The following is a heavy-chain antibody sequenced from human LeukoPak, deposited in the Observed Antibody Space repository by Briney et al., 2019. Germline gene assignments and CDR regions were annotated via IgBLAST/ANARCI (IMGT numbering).Heavy chain of an antibody. J-gene: IGHJ3*02. Sequence: SETLSLTCTVSGGSISSSSYYWGWIRHPPGKALEWCASIYYSGSTYYNPSLKSRVTISVDTSKNQFSLKLGSVTAADTAVYYCTRTRPCLRQWLVALEAFDIRGQGTMVTVSS. CDR3: TRTRPCLRQWLVALEAFDI. D-gene: IGHD6-19*01. CDR2: IYYSGST. V-gene: IGHV4-39*01. CDR1: GGSISSSSYY.